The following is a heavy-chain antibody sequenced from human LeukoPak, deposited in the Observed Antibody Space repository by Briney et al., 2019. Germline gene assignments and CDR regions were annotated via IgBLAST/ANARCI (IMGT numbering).Heavy chain of an antibody. D-gene: IGHD2-15*01. CDR3: ARDKYCSNSYCPASWFDP. Sequence: GGSLRLSCAASGFTFSSYWMSWVRQAPGKGLEWVANIKQDGSEKHYVDSVKGRFTISRDNTENSLHLRMNSLRAEDTAVYYCARDKYCSNSYCPASWFDPWGQGTLVTVSS. CDR2: IKQDGSEK. V-gene: IGHV3-7*01. J-gene: IGHJ5*02. CDR1: GFTFSSYW.